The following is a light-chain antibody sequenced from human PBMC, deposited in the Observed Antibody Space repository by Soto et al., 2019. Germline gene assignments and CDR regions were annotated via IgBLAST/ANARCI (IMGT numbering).Light chain of an antibody. CDR1: QYINTR. J-gene: IGKJ1*01. CDR3: HQRQSWPRT. V-gene: IGKV3-11*01. CDR2: QTS. Sequence: EIVLTQSPATXSXXXXXXXXLXXMASQYINTRLAWYQHRPGQSPRLLIYQTSLRAAGIPARFSASGSGTDFTPTISDVQPEDFALYYCHQRQSWPRTFGQGTKVDIK.